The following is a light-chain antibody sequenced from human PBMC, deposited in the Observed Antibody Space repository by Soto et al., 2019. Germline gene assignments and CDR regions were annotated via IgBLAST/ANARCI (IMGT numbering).Light chain of an antibody. V-gene: IGLV6-57*02. J-gene: IGLJ1*01. CDR3: QSYDRSSLYV. CDR2: GDN. CDR1: SXSVASNF. Sequence: NFMLTQPHSVSESPGKTVTISCTGSSXSVASNFVHWYQRRPGSAPTIVIYGDNQRPSGVPDRFSGSIDSSSNSASLTISGLKTEDEADYFCQSYDRSSLYVFGTGTKDTV.